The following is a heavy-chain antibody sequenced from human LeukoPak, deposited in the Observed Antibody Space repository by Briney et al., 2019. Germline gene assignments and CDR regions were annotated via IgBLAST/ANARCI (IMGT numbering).Heavy chain of an antibody. V-gene: IGHV4-59*01. CDR3: ARDVLLWFGDDYYYYYGMDV. D-gene: IGHD3-10*01. Sequence: SETLSLTCTVSGGSISSYYWSWIRQPPGKGLEWNGYIYYSGSTNYNPSLKSRVTISVDTSKNQFSLKLSSVTAADTAVYYCARDVLLWFGDDYYYYYGMDVWGQGTTVTVSS. J-gene: IGHJ6*02. CDR2: IYYSGST. CDR1: GGSISSYY.